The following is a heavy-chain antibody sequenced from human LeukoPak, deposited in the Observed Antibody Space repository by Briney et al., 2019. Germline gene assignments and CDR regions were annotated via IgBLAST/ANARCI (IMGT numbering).Heavy chain of an antibody. Sequence: GGSPRLSCEASGFTFSSYWMSWVRQAPGKGLEWVANIKQDGSEKYYVDSVKGRFTISRDNAKNSLYLQMNSLRVEDTTMYYCARAIAAAGSAWGQGTLVTVSS. V-gene: IGHV3-7*04. D-gene: IGHD6-13*01. CDR1: GFTFSSYW. CDR3: ARAIAAAGSA. J-gene: IGHJ5*02. CDR2: IKQDGSEK.